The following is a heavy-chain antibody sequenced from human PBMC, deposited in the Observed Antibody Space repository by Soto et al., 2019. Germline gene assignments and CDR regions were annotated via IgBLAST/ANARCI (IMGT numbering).Heavy chain of an antibody. V-gene: IGHV3-23*01. D-gene: IGHD3-22*01. Sequence: GGSLRLSCAAAGFTFSSYAMSWVRQAPGKGLEWVSAISGNGGSTYYPDSVKGRFTISRDNSRNTLYLQMDSLRAEDTAVYFCAKVRYDSSGYSYYFDYWGQGTPVTVSS. CDR2: ISGNGGST. CDR1: GFTFSSYA. J-gene: IGHJ4*02. CDR3: AKVRYDSSGYSYYFDY.